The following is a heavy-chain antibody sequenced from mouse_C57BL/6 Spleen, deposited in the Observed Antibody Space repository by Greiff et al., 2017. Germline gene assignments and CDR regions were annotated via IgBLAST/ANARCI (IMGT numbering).Heavy chain of an antibody. Sequence: QVQLQQLGAELVKPGASVKMSCKASGYTFTSYWITWVKQRPGQGFGGIGDIYPGSGSTNYNEKFKRKATLPLDTSAGTAYMQHSTLTSEDSAVYYCASSGYYGSSWYFDVWGTGTTVTVSS. J-gene: IGHJ1*03. CDR1: GYTFTSYW. CDR3: ASSGYYGSSWYFDV. V-gene: IGHV1-55*01. D-gene: IGHD1-1*01. CDR2: IYPGSGST.